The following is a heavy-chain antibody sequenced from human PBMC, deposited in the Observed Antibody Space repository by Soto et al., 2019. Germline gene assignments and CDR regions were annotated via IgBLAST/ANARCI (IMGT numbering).Heavy chain of an antibody. V-gene: IGHV3-9*01. CDR2: ISWNSGSI. CDR3: AKDKYYYGSRSYYYYMDV. D-gene: IGHD3-10*01. Sequence: GGSLRLSCAASGFTFDDYAMHWVRQAPGKGLEWVSGISWNSGSIGYADSVKGRFTISRDNAKNSLYLQMNSLRAEDTALYYCAKDKYYYGSRSYYYYMDVWGKGTTVTVS. J-gene: IGHJ6*03. CDR1: GFTFDDYA.